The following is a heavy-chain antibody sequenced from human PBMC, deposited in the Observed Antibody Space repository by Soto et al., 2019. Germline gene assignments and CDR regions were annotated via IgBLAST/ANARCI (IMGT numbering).Heavy chain of an antibody. CDR2: INHGGST. V-gene: IGHV4-34*01. J-gene: IGHJ6*02. Sequence: SETLSLTCAVYGGSFSDYYWSWIRQPPGKGLDWIGEINHGGSTNYNPSLKSRVTISVDTSKNQFSLKLSSVTAADTAVYYCARGKPFGHYAMDVWGQGTTVT. CDR3: ARGKPFGHYAMDV. CDR1: GGSFSDYY. D-gene: IGHD3-3*01.